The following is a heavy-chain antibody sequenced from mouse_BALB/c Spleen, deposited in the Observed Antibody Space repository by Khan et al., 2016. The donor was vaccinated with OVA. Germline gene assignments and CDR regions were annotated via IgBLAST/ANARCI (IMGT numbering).Heavy chain of an antibody. CDR1: GYTFTSYW. Sequence: VQLQQSGAELVKAGASVKMSCKASGYTFTSYWMHWVKQRLGQGLEWFAETNPTNGRTYYNEKFKSKATLTVDKSSSTAYMLRGGPTFEDSAVYYCARIKKIVATYFDYWGQGTTLTVSS. V-gene: IGHV1S81*02. D-gene: IGHD1-1*01. J-gene: IGHJ2*01. CDR2: TNPTNGRT. CDR3: ARIKKIVATYFDY.